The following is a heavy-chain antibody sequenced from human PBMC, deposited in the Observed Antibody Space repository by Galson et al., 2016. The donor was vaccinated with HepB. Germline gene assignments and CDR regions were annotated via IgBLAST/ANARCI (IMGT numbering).Heavy chain of an antibody. CDR1: GFTFSSYS. V-gene: IGHV3-30*04. CDR2: ISYDGSNK. CDR3: ARDPIEVVVPTSSD. J-gene: IGHJ4*02. D-gene: IGHD2-2*01. Sequence: SLRLSCAASGFTFSSYSLHWVRQAPGKGLEWVAVISYDGSNKYYAESVKGRFTISRDNSKNTVYLQLNSLRAEDTAVYYCARDPIEVVVPTSSDWGQGTLVTVSS.